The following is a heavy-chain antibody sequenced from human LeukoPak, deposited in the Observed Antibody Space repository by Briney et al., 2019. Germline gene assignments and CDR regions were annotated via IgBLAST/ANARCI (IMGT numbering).Heavy chain of an antibody. Sequence: GESLRLSCAASGFTISSYAMSWVRQAPGKGLEWVSAISGSGGSTYYADSVKGRFTISRDNSKNTLYLQMNSLRAEDTAVYYCAKAPMVRGAVFDYWGQGTLVTVSS. V-gene: IGHV3-23*01. CDR2: ISGSGGST. CDR1: GFTISSYA. D-gene: IGHD3-10*01. J-gene: IGHJ4*02. CDR3: AKAPMVRGAVFDY.